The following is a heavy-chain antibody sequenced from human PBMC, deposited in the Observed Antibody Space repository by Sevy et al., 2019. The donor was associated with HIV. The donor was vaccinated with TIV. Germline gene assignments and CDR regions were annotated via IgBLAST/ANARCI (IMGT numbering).Heavy chain of an antibody. V-gene: IGHV1-69*13. CDR2: IIPTSGTA. CDR3: ARLYPCGGAGYYFDS. CDR1: GGNFRNYV. D-gene: IGHD2-21*01. J-gene: IGHJ4*02. Sequence: ASVKVSCKASGGNFRNYVISWVRQAPGQGLEWMGGIIPTSGTANYAQKFQGRVTIIAGESTSTAYMELSSLRSEDTAGYYCARLYPCGGAGYYFDSWGQGTLVTVSS.